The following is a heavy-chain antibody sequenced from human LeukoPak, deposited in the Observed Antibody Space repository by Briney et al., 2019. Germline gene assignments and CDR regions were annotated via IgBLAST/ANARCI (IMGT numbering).Heavy chain of an antibody. CDR2: ITLSSSSI. D-gene: IGHD3-22*01. Sequence: GGSLRLSCAASGFNFNNYNMNWVRQAPGKGLEWVSYITLSSSSIYYADSVKGRFTISRDNAKNSLYLQMNSLRAEDTAVYYCARTDYYDSSLIWGQGTMVTVSS. CDR1: GFNFNNYN. J-gene: IGHJ3*02. CDR3: ARTDYYDSSLI. V-gene: IGHV3-48*01.